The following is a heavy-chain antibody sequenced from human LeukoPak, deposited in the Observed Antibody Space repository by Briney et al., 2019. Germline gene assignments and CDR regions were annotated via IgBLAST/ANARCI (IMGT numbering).Heavy chain of an antibody. Sequence: GASVKVSCKASGYTFTGYCMHWVRQAPRQGLEWMGWINPNSGGTNYAQKFQGRVTMTRDTSISTAYMEMSRLRSDDTAVYYCARLTTTVTSFDYWGQGTLVTVSS. V-gene: IGHV1-2*02. CDR3: ARLTTTVTSFDY. D-gene: IGHD4-17*01. J-gene: IGHJ4*02. CDR1: GYTFTGYC. CDR2: INPNSGGT.